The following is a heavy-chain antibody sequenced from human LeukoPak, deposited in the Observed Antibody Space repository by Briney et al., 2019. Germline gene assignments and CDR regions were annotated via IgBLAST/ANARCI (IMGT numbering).Heavy chain of an antibody. V-gene: IGHV5-10-1*01. CDR2: IDPSDSYT. Sequence: GESLKISCKGSACRFTRYWIIWVRQMPGKGLEWMGRIDPSDSYTYYSPSFQGHVTISADKSISTAYLQWSSLRASDTAMYYCARQYYYFSGSYYNNWFDPWGQGTLVTVSS. D-gene: IGHD3-10*01. CDR3: ARQYYYFSGSYYNNWFDP. J-gene: IGHJ5*02. CDR1: ACRFTRYW.